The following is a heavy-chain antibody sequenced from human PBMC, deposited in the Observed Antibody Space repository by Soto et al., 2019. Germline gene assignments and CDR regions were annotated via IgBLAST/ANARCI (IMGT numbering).Heavy chain of an antibody. J-gene: IGHJ4*02. CDR2: IYTSGST. Sequence: SETRSLTCTVSGGSISSYYWSWIRQPAGKGLEWIGRIYTSGSTNCNPSLKSRVTMSVDTSKNQFSLKLSSVTAADTAVYYCARACSSNSCYDVFDYWGQGTLVTVSS. V-gene: IGHV4-4*07. CDR1: GGSISSYY. D-gene: IGHD2-2*01. CDR3: ARACSSNSCYDVFDY.